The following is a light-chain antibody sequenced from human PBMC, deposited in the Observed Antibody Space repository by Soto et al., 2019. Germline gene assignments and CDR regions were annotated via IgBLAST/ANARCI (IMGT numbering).Light chain of an antibody. Sequence: DDKMSHSPSTVSASIRDRVTITCRASQSISSWLAWYQQKPGKAPKLLIYDASSLESGVPSRFSGSGSGTEFTLTISSLQPDDFATYYCQQYNSYAWTFGQGTKVDIK. CDR1: QSISSW. V-gene: IGKV1-5*01. CDR2: DAS. CDR3: QQYNSYAWT. J-gene: IGKJ1*01.